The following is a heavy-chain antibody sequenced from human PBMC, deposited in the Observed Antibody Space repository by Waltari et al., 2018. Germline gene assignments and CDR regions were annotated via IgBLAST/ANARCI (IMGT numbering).Heavy chain of an antibody. CDR1: GYTFTGYY. J-gene: IGHJ4*02. V-gene: IGHV1-2*06. CDR3: ARGPDDQQQMWGALDY. Sequence: QVQLVQSGAEVKKPGASVKVSCKASGYTFTGYYMHWVRQAPGQGLEWMGRINPNSEGTHGGQRLQSRVTMSSDTSISTAYMELSRLRSDDTAVYDCARGPDDQQQMWGALDYWGQGTLVTVSS. CDR2: INPNSEGT. D-gene: IGHD6-13*01.